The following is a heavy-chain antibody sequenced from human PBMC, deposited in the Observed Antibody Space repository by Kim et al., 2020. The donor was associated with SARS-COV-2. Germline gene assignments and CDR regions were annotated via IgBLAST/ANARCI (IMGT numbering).Heavy chain of an antibody. V-gene: IGHV4-59*01. CDR2: IYYSGST. CDR3: ARAATYYYDSSGYYYVVGAFDI. Sequence: SETLSLTCTVSGGSISSYYWSWIRQPPGKGLEWIGYIYYSGSTNYNPSLKSRVTISVDTSKNQFSLKLSSVTAADTAVYYCARAATYYYDSSGYYYVVGAFDIWGQGTMVTVSS. CDR1: GGSISSYY. J-gene: IGHJ3*02. D-gene: IGHD3-22*01.